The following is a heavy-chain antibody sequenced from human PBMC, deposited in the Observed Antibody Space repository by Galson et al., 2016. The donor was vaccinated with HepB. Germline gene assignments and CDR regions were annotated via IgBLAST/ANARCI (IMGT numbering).Heavy chain of an antibody. Sequence: SLRLSCAASGFTVSTNYMTWVRQAPGKGLEWVSVIYSDEAGGSTYYADSVKGRFTISRDNSKNTLYLQMNSLSAADTAVYFCARGIRGYGGPEGLFDYWGQGTLVTVSS. CDR1: GFTVSTNY. CDR2: IYSDEAGGST. CDR3: ARGIRGYGGPEGLFDY. J-gene: IGHJ4*02. V-gene: IGHV3-53*01. D-gene: IGHD5-12*01.